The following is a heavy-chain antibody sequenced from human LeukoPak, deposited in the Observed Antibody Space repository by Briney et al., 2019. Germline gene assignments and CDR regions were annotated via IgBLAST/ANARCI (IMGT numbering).Heavy chain of an antibody. CDR2: IYYSGST. Sequence: SETLSLTCTVSGGSISSYYWSWIRQPPGKGLEWIGYIYYSGSTNYNPSRKSRVTISVDTSKNQFSLKLSSVTAADTAVYYCARAPYHYDILTGGEYCYYMDVWGKGTTVTVSS. CDR3: ARAPYHYDILTGGEYCYYMDV. V-gene: IGHV4-59*01. D-gene: IGHD3-9*01. CDR1: GGSISSYY. J-gene: IGHJ6*03.